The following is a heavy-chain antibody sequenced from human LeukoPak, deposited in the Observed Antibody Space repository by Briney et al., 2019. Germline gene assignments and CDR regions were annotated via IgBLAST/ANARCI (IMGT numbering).Heavy chain of an antibody. CDR3: AREMGYSGYAYAY. CDR2: ISSSGSTI. V-gene: IGHV3-48*03. Sequence: PGGSLRLSCAASGFTFSSYEMNWVRQAPEKGLEWVSYISSSGSTIYYADSVKGRFTISRDNAKNSLYLQMNSLRAEDTAVYYCAREMGYSGYAYAYWGQGTLVTVSS. J-gene: IGHJ4*02. D-gene: IGHD5-12*01. CDR1: GFTFSSYE.